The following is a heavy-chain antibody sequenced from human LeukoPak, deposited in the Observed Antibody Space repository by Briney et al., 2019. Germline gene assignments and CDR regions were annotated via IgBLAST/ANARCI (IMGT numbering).Heavy chain of an antibody. J-gene: IGHJ4*02. CDR2: ISYDGSNK. CDR3: ARDRWGYSYGGD. V-gene: IGHV3-30*04. CDR1: GFTFSSYA. D-gene: IGHD5-18*01. Sequence: GGSLRLSCAASGFTFSSYAMHWVRQAPGKGLEWVAVISYDGSNKYYADPVKDRFTISRDNSKNSLYLQMNSLRAEDMAVYYCARDRWGYSYGGDWGQGTLVTVSS.